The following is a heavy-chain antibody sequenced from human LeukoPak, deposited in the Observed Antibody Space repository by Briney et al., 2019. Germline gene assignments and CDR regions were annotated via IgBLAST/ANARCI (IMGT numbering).Heavy chain of an antibody. Sequence: SVKVSCKASGGTFSSYAINWVRQAPGQGLEWMGGIIPIFGTANYAQKFQGRVTITADESTSTAYMELSSLRSEDTAVYYCARMVAEMATTQYYFDYWGQGTLVTVSS. CDR2: IIPIFGTA. D-gene: IGHD5-24*01. V-gene: IGHV1-69*13. CDR1: GGTFSSYA. CDR3: ARMVAEMATTQYYFDY. J-gene: IGHJ4*02.